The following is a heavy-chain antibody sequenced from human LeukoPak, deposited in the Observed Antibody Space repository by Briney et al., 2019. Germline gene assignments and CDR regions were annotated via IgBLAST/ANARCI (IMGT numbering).Heavy chain of an antibody. CDR1: GGSISSYY. CDR3: ARDGSSWDNWFDP. J-gene: IGHJ5*02. Sequence: PSETLSLTCTVSGGSISSYYWSWIRQPPGKGLEWIGYIYYSGSTNYNTSLKSRVTISVDTSKNKFSLKLSSVTAADTAVYYCARDGSSWDNWFDPWGQGTLVTLSS. D-gene: IGHD6-13*01. V-gene: IGHV4-59*01. CDR2: IYYSGST.